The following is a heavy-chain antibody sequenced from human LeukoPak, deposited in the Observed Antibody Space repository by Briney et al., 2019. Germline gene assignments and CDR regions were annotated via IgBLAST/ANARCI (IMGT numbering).Heavy chain of an antibody. CDR2: MKVGGSDI. CDR1: GFTFTNDF. Sequence: GGSLRLSCAASGFTFTNDFMTWVRQAPGKGLEWVANMKVGGSDIHYVDSVKGRFTISSDNAKNSLYLQMNSLRAEDTALYYCAKDSQTGYCSGGSCYSGWFDPWGQGTLVTVSS. CDR3: AKDSQTGYCSGGSCYSGWFDP. D-gene: IGHD2-15*01. J-gene: IGHJ5*02. V-gene: IGHV3-7*03.